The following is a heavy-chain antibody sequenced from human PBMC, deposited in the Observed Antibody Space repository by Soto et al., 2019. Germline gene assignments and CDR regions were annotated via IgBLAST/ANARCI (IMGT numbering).Heavy chain of an antibody. CDR1: GGSFSGYY. CDR3: ARDQPGRSAPYPLDI. CDR2: INHSGST. V-gene: IGHV4-34*01. J-gene: IGHJ3*02. D-gene: IGHD1-26*01. Sequence: SETLSLTCAVYGGSFSGYYWSWIRQPPGKGLEWIGEINHSGSTNYNPSLKSRVTISVDTSKNQFSLKLSSVTAADTAVYYCARDQPGRSAPYPLDICGQGPIGT.